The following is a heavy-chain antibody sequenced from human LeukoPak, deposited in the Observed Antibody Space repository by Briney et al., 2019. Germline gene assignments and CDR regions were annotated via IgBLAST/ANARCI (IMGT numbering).Heavy chain of an antibody. CDR2: INHSGRT. V-gene: IGHV4-34*01. CDR3: ARGVYCSGGSSYIPFDY. Sequence: PSETLSLTCAVYGGSFSGYYWSWIRQPPGKGLEWIGEINHSGRTNYNPSLKSRVTISVDTSKNQFSLKLSSVTAADTAVYYCARGVYCSGGSSYIPFDYWGQGTLVTVSS. J-gene: IGHJ4*02. D-gene: IGHD2-15*01. CDR1: GGSFSGYY.